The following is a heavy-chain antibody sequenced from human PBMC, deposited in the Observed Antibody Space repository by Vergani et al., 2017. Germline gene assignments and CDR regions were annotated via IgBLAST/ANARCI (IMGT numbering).Heavy chain of an antibody. J-gene: IGHJ4*02. V-gene: IGHV3-7*01. CDR2: ISPDGSAT. Sequence: EVQLVESGGGLVQPGGSLRLSCAASGFSLSRSWMSWVRQAPEKGLEWVAHISPDGSATSYVDSVKGRFTISRDTSKKTLSLQMRSLRADDTAVYYCAKDGRENSDYGYFDYWGQGTLVTVSS. CDR1: GFSLSRSW. D-gene: IGHD4-17*01. CDR3: AKDGRENSDYGYFDY.